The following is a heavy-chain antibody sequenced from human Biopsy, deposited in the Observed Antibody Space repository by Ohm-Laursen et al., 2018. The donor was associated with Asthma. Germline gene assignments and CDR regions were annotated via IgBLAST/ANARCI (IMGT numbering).Heavy chain of an antibody. CDR3: ARTYYDFLTGQVKDVFGV. J-gene: IGHJ4*01. V-gene: IGHV1-3*01. D-gene: IGHD3-9*01. CDR1: GYNFISFA. CDR2: INPNSGGT. Sequence: SVKVSCKASGYNFISFAIHWVRQAPGQRLEWMGRINPNSGGTNYAQKFQGRVTITRDTSASTAYMELRSLRSEDTATYYCARTYYDFLTGQVKDVFGVWGQGTLVSVSS.